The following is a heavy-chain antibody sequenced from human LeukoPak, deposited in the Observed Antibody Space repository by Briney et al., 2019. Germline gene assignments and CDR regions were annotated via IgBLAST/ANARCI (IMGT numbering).Heavy chain of an antibody. CDR2: INSDGSNI. Sequence: GGSLRLSCAGSGFTFSSYWMHWVRQGQGKKGLLWVARINSDGSNIRYADSVEGRFTISRDNAKNSLYLQMNSLRAEDTAVYYCARDRLVRGAKYYFDYWGQGTLVTVSS. CDR3: ARDRLVRGAKYYFDY. CDR1: GFTFSSYW. V-gene: IGHV3-74*01. D-gene: IGHD3-10*01. J-gene: IGHJ4*02.